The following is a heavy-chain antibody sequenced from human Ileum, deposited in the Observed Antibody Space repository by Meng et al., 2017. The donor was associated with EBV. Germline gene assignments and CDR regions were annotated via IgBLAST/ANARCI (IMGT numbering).Heavy chain of an antibody. Sequence: QEPLEQWGPGLLKPSETLSLAWAVYGGSFNDYYWTWLRQPPGKGLEWIGEIDQSGYTKFNPSLSSRATISRDTSNNQFSLRLNSVTAADTALYYCARYGRCNGNSFYCFDPWGQGTLDTVSS. V-gene: IGHV4-34*02. CDR2: IDQSGYT. CDR1: GGSFNDYY. D-gene: IGHD4-23*01. J-gene: IGHJ5*02. CDR3: ARYGRCNGNSFYCFDP.